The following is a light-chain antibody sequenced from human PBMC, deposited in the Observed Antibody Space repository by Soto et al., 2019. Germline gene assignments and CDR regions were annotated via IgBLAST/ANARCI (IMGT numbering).Light chain of an antibody. V-gene: IGKV3-20*01. CDR1: QSVSRSD. CDR2: GAS. CDR3: QQFSSTPSWT. J-gene: IGKJ1*01. Sequence: EIVLTQSPGTLSLSPGERATLSCRASQSVSRSDLAWYQQKPGQAPRLLIYGASSRATGITDRFSGSGSGTDFNLTISRMEHEDLAVYYCQQFSSTPSWTFGQGTKVDIK.